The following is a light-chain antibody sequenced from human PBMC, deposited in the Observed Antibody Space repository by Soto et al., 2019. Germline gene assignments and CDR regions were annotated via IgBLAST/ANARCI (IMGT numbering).Light chain of an antibody. CDR2: DVS. J-gene: IGLJ1*01. CDR1: SSDVGGYNY. CDR3: SSYTSSSTLLYV. V-gene: IGLV2-14*01. Sequence: QYALTQPACVSGSPGQSITISCTGTSSDVGGYNYVSWYQQHPGKAPKLMIYDVSNRPSGVSNRFSGSKSGNTASLTISGLQAEYEADYYCSSYTSSSTLLYVFGTATKVTVL.